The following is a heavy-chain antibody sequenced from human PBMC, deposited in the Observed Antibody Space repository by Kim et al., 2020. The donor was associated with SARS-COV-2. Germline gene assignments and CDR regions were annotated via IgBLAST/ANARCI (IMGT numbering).Heavy chain of an antibody. CDR2: INHSGST. J-gene: IGHJ4*02. CDR1: GGSFSGYY. V-gene: IGHV4-34*01. Sequence: SETLSLTCAVYGGSFSGYYWSWIRQPPGKGLEWIGEINHSGSTNYNPSLKSRVTISVDTSKNQFSLKLSSVTAADTAVYYCASDTYYYDSSGSHGTDYWGQGTLVTVSS. CDR3: ASDTYYYDSSGSHGTDY. D-gene: IGHD3-22*01.